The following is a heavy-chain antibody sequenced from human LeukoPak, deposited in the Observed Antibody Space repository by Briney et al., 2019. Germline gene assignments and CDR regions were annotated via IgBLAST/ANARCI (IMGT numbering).Heavy chain of an antibody. CDR2: ITGSGSRSGGDT. Sequence: HPGGSLRLSCAASGFTFSSYSMNWVRQAPGKGLEWVSPITGSGSRSGGDTHYADSVKGRFTISRDNSKNTLFLQMNSLRAEDTAVYYCAKDSSRVRSHDYWGQGTLVTVSS. J-gene: IGHJ4*02. V-gene: IGHV3-23*01. D-gene: IGHD6-6*01. CDR1: GFTFSSYS. CDR3: AKDSSRVRSHDY.